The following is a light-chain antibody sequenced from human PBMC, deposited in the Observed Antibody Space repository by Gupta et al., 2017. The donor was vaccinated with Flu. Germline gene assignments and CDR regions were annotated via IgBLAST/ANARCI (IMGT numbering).Light chain of an antibody. CDR3: AAGDDRVSVL. Sequence: QSVLTQPPSASGTPGQRFTIPVSGRASHIGSNYVYWYQQLPGTAHKLLIYKNNQRPSGVPDRFSGSKSGTSASLPISGLRAEDEGHYYCAAGDDRVSVLFGGGTKLTVL. CDR1: ASHIGSNY. J-gene: IGLJ3*02. CDR2: KNN. V-gene: IGLV1-47*01.